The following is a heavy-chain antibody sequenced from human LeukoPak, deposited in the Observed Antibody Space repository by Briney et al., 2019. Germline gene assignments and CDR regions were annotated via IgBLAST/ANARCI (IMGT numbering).Heavy chain of an antibody. J-gene: IGHJ4*02. CDR2: IWYDGSNK. V-gene: IGHV3-33*01. Sequence: GGSLRLSCAASGLTFRNYGMHWVRQAPGKGLEWVAVIWYDGSNKYYADSVKGRFTTSRDNSKDTLYLQMNSLRAEDTAVYYCARVLEMATNFDYWGQGTLVTVSS. D-gene: IGHD5-24*01. CDR3: ARVLEMATNFDY. CDR1: GLTFRNYG.